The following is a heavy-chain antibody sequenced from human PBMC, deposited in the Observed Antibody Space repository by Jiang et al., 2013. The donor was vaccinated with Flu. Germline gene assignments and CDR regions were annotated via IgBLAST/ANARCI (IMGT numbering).Heavy chain of an antibody. CDR1: GSTFTSYY. V-gene: IGHV1-46*03. CDR3: ASLAEGTASYFDY. D-gene: IGHD6-13*01. J-gene: IGHJ4*02. Sequence: GAEVKKPGASVKVSCKASGSTFTSYYMHWVRQAPGQGLEWMGRFSPSGGSTTYSRKFQDRVTMTRDTSTNTIYMELRNLRSEDTAVYYCASLAEGTASYFDYWGQGTLVT. CDR2: FSPSGGST.